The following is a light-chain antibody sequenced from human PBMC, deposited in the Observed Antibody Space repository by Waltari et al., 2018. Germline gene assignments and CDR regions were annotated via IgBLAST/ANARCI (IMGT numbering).Light chain of an antibody. CDR3: LQHDNLPYT. CDR2: GTS. Sequence: DIQMTQPPSSLSASVGDTITITCQASQGIAKYLNWYQQKPGKAPDLLIYGTSNLQAGVPSRFSGSGSGTDFTLTISSLQPEDIATYYCLQHDNLPYTFGQGTRLE. V-gene: IGKV1-33*01. CDR1: QGIAKY. J-gene: IGKJ2*01.